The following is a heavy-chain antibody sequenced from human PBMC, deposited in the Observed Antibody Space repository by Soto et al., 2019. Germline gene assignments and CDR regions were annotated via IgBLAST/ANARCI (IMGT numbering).Heavy chain of an antibody. V-gene: IGHV1-2*04. J-gene: IGHJ6*02. CDR1: RYTFKGYY. CDR2: INPNSGGT. CDR3: AKYYYDSSGYYYYYYGMDV. D-gene: IGHD3-22*01. Sequence: SVELSCTASRYTFKGYYRRWLRQDQGQGLEWMGWINPNSGGTNYAQKFQGWVTMTRDTSISTAYMELSRLRSDDTAVYYCAKYYYDSSGYYYYYYGMDVWGQGTTVTVSS.